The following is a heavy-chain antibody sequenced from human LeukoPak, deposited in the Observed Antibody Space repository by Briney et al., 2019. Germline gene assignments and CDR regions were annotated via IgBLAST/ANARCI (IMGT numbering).Heavy chain of an antibody. CDR3: ARDRAWNYFDY. J-gene: IGHJ4*02. CDR1: GFTLSRHG. CDR2: ISNDGSRK. D-gene: IGHD3-3*01. Sequence: HPGGSLRLSCAPSGFTLSRHGMHWVRQAPGKGLEGVAIISNDGSRKYYAHSVEGRFTISRDNSKNTLYLQMDSLRAEDTAVYYCARDRAWNYFDYWGQGTLVTVSS. V-gene: IGHV3-30*03.